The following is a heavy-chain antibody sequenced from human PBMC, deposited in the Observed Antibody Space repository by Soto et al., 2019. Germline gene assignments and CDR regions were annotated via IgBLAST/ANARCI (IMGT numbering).Heavy chain of an antibody. CDR1: GFTFSSYA. Sequence: PGGSLRLACAASGFTFSSYAMSWVRQAPGKGLEWVSAISGSGGSTYYAASVKGRFTISRDNSKNTLYLQMNSLRAEDTAVYYCACGRPDYYYYGMDVWGQGTTVTVSS. D-gene: IGHD2-21*01. CDR3: ACGRPDYYYYGMDV. CDR2: ISGSGGST. J-gene: IGHJ6*02. V-gene: IGHV3-23*01.